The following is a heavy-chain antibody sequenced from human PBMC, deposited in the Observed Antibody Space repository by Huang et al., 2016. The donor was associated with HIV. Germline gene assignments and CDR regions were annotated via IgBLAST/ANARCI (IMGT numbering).Heavy chain of an antibody. CDR2: ISYDGSYK. V-gene: IGHV3-30-3*01. CDR1: GFTFSNYD. D-gene: IGHD6-19*01. Sequence: QVQLVEAGGGVVQPGRSLRISCAACGFTFSNYDLHWVLPAPVDGVALVAVISYDGSYKYYTASVKGLFTISRDNSKNALYLQMNSLRAEDTAVYYCARRAVAGIYYYYYMDVWGKGTTVTVSS. CDR3: ARRAVAGIYYYYYMDV. J-gene: IGHJ6*03.